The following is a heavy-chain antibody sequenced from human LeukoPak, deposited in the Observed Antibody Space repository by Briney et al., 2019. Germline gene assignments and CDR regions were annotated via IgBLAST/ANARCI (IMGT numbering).Heavy chain of an antibody. CDR3: ARERGYSSGWVDY. J-gene: IGHJ4*02. Sequence: GGSLRLSCTASEFNFNNYEMNWVRQAPGKGLEWVSYISKSGSSGTTICYADSVKGRFTISRDNAKNSVYLQMNSLRVEDTAVYYCARERGYSSGWVDYWGQGTLVTVSS. V-gene: IGHV3-48*03. CDR2: ISKSGSSGTTI. CDR1: EFNFNNYE. D-gene: IGHD6-19*01.